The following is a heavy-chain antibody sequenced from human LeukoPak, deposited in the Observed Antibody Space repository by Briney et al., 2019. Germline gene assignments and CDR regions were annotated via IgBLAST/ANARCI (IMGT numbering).Heavy chain of an antibody. D-gene: IGHD3/OR15-3a*01. Sequence: GGSLRLSCAASGFTFSSYWMSWVRQAPGKGLEWVANIKQDGSEKYYVDSVKGRFTISRDNAKNSLYLQMASLGAEDTAVYYCAKAGPAVDDFYYYMDVWGKGTTVTVSS. CDR3: AKAGPAVDDFYYYMDV. CDR2: IKQDGSEK. V-gene: IGHV3-7*03. J-gene: IGHJ6*03. CDR1: GFTFSSYW.